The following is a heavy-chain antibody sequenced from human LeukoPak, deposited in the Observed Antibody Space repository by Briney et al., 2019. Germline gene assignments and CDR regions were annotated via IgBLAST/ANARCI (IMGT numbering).Heavy chain of an antibody. D-gene: IGHD2-15*01. V-gene: IGHV3-23*01. J-gene: IGHJ4*02. CDR2: ISGSGGST. CDR1: GFTFSSYA. Sequence: GGSLRLSCAASGFTFSSYAMSWVRQAPGKGLEWVSAISGSGGSTHYADSVKGRFTISRDNSKNTLYLQMNSLRAEDTAVYYCAKFACSGGSCYGGFDYWGQGTLVTVSS. CDR3: AKFACSGGSCYGGFDY.